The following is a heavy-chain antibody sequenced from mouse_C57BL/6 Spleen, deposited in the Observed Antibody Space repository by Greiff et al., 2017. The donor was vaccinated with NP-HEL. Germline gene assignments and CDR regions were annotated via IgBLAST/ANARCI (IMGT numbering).Heavy chain of an antibody. Sequence: VQLQQSGPELVKPGASVKISCKASGYTFTDYYMNWVKQSHGKSLEWIGDINPNHGGTSYNQKFKGKATLTVDKSSSTAYMELRSLTSEDSAVYYCARRRDYGDCAWLAYWGQGTLVTVSA. D-gene: IGHD1-1*02. CDR3: ARRRDYGDCAWLAY. CDR1: GYTFTDYY. V-gene: IGHV1-26*01. J-gene: IGHJ3*01. CDR2: INPNHGGT.